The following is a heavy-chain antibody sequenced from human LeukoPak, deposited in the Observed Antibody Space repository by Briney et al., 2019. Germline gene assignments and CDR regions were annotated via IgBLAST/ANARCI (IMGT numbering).Heavy chain of an antibody. CDR3: AREDSVSCFDY. D-gene: IGHD2-8*01. CDR2: IYYSGST. V-gene: IGHV4-31*03. J-gene: IGHJ4*02. Sequence: PSQTLSLTCTVSGGSISSGGYYWSWIRQHPGKGLEWIGYIYYSGSTYYNPSLKSRATISVDTSKNQFSLKLSSVTAADTAVYYCAREDSVSCFDYWGQGTLVTVSS. CDR1: GGSISSGGYY.